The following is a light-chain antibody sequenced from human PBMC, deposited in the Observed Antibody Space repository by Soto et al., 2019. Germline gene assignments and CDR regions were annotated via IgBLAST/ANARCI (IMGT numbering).Light chain of an antibody. V-gene: IGKV3-20*01. CDR2: GAS. CDR3: QQYGNSPPT. Sequence: EIVLTQSPGTLSLSPGERATLSCRASRSVDSSYLAWYQQKPGQAPRLLMYGASNRATGIPDRISGSGSGTDFTLTINRLEPEDFEVYYCQQYGNSPPTFGQGTKVDIK. J-gene: IGKJ1*01. CDR1: RSVDSSY.